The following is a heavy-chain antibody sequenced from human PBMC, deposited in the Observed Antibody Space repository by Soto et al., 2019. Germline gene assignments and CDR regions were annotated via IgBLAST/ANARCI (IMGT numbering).Heavy chain of an antibody. V-gene: IGHV1-8*01. D-gene: IGHD6-19*01. CDR1: GYTFTSYD. J-gene: IGHJ6*02. CDR2: MNPNSGNT. Sequence: QVQLVQSGAEVKKPGASVKVSCKASGYTFTSYDINWVRQATGQGLEWMGWMNPNSGNTGYAQKFQGRVTMTRNTPISTAYMEPSSRRSEDTAGYYGAGDQSRGWDGPYYYYGMDGWGQGTTVTVSS. CDR3: AGDQSRGWDGPYYYYGMDG.